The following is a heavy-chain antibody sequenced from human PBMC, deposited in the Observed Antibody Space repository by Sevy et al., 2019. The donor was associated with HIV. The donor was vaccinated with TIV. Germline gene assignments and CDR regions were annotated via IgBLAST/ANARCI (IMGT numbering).Heavy chain of an antibody. Sequence: GGSLRLSCAASGFTFNKFAMSWVRQAPGKGLEWVSAISRKSLGTYYADPVKGRFSISRDDSKNMLYLQMSSLRGDDTDVYYCAKEGNNAPDKFDSWGQGTLVTVSS. CDR2: ISRKSLGT. V-gene: IGHV3-23*01. J-gene: IGHJ4*02. CDR1: GFTFNKFA. CDR3: AKEGNNAPDKFDS. D-gene: IGHD1-1*01.